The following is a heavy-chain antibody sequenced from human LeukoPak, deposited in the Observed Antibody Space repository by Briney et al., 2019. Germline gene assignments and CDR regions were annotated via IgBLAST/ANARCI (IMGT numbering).Heavy chain of an antibody. D-gene: IGHD6-6*01. Sequence: PSETLSLTCTVSGGSISSYYWSWIRQPPGKGLEWIGYIYYSGSTNYNPSLKSRVTISVDTSKNQFSLKLSSVTAADTAVYYCARGRYSSSSLDVWGKGTTVTVSS. J-gene: IGHJ6*04. V-gene: IGHV4-59*08. CDR3: ARGRYSSSSLDV. CDR1: GGSISSYY. CDR2: IYYSGST.